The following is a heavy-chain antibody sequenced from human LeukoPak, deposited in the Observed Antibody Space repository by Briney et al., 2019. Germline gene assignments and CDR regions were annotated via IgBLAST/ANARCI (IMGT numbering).Heavy chain of an antibody. CDR3: AREDSSGWYPNWFDP. D-gene: IGHD6-19*01. CDR1: GYTFTSYG. Sequence: GASVKVSCKASGYTFTSYGISWVRQAPGQGLEWMGWISAYNGNTNYAQKLQGRATMTTDTSTSTAYMELRSLRSDDTAVYYCAREDSSGWYPNWFDPWGQGTLVTVSS. J-gene: IGHJ5*02. V-gene: IGHV1-18*01. CDR2: ISAYNGNT.